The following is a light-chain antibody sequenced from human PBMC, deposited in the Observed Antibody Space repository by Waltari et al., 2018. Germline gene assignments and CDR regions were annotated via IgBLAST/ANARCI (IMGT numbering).Light chain of an antibody. V-gene: IGKV1-39*01. CDR3: QQSYSTPIT. Sequence: DIQMTQSPSSLSASVGDRVTITCRASQSISSYFKWYQQKPEKAPKLLIYAASSLQSRVPSRFSGSGSRTDFPLTISSLQHEDFATYYCQQSYSTPITFGQGTRLEIK. CDR1: QSISSY. J-gene: IGKJ5*01. CDR2: AAS.